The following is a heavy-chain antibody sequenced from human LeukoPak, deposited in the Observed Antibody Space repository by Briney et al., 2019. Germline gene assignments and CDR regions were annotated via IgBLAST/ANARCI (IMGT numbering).Heavy chain of an antibody. D-gene: IGHD6-19*01. CDR3: ARVRRIAVAGHWFDP. CDR2: INTNTGNP. J-gene: IGHJ5*02. Sequence: ASVRVSCKASGYTFTSYAMNWVRQAPGQGLEWMGWINTNTGNPTYAQGFTGRSVFSLDTSVSTAYLQISSLKAEDTAVYYCARVRRIAVAGHWFDPWGQGTLVTVSS. V-gene: IGHV7-4-1*02. CDR1: GYTFTSYA.